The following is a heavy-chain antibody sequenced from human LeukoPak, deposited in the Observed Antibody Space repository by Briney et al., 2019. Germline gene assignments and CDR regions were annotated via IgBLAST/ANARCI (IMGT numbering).Heavy chain of an antibody. V-gene: IGHV1-46*01. CDR2: INPSGSST. D-gene: IGHD2-2*01. CDR3: ARRNIVVVPAAAHDAFDI. CDR1: GYSFTSHY. J-gene: IGHJ3*02. Sequence: ASVKVSCKASGYSFTSHYMHWVRQAPGQGLEWLGLINPSGSSTLYAQKFQGRVTMTRDMSTTTDYMELSSLRSDDTAVYYCARRNIVVVPAAAHDAFDIWGQGTMVTVSS.